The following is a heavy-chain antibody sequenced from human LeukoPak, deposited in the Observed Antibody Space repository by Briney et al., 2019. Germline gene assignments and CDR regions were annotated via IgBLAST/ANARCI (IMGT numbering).Heavy chain of an antibody. J-gene: IGHJ6*03. CDR2: IYTSGST. D-gene: IGHD2-2*01. CDR1: GGSISSGSYY. V-gene: IGHV4-61*02. CDR3: ARLVVVPAAIYYYYMDV. Sequence: SQTLSLTCTVSGGSISSGSYYWSWTRQPAGKGLEWIGRIYTSGSTNYNPSLKSRVTISVDTSKNQFSLKLSSVTAADTAVYYCARLVVVPAAIYYYYMDVWGKGTTVTVSS.